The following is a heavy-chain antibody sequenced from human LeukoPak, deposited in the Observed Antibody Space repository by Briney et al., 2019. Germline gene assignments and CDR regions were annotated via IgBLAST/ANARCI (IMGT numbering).Heavy chain of an antibody. J-gene: IGHJ4*02. CDR2: IKQDGSEK. CDR3: ARMVRGVMVYYFDY. V-gene: IGHV3-7*01. D-gene: IGHD3-10*01. CDR1: GFTFSSYW. Sequence: PGGSLRLSCAASGFTFSSYWMSWVRQAPGKGLEWVANIKQDGSEKYYVDSVKGRFTISRDNAKNSLYLQMNSLRAEHTAVYYCARMVRGVMVYYFDYWGQGTLVTVSS.